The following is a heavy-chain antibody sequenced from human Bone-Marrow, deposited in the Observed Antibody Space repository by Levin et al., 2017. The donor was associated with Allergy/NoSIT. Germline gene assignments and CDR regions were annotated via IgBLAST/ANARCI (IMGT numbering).Heavy chain of an antibody. J-gene: IGHJ3*02. V-gene: IGHV3-30-3*01. CDR2: ISYDGSNK. Sequence: SCAASGFTFSSYAMHWVRQAPGKGLEWVAVISYDGSNKYYADSVKGRFTISRDNSKNTLYLQMNSLRAEDTAVYYCAREADIAVAGLAFDIWGQGTMVTVSS. D-gene: IGHD6-19*01. CDR3: AREADIAVAGLAFDI. CDR1: GFTFSSYA.